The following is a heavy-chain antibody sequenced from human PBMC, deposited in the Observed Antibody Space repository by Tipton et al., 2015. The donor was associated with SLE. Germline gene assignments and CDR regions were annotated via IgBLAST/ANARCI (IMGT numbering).Heavy chain of an antibody. CDR1: GGSISSYY. J-gene: IGHJ4*02. CDR2: MHHSGYR. V-gene: IGHV4-59*04. CDR3: AALLRH. Sequence: TLSLTCTVSGGSISSYYWSWIRQPPGKGLEWIGEMHHSGYRNYNPSLKSRATISVDTSKDQFSLKLTSVTAADTAVYYCAALLRHWGQGTLVTVSS.